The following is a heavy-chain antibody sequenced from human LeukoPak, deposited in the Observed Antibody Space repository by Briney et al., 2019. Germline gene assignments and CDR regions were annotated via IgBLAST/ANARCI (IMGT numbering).Heavy chain of an antibody. D-gene: IGHD3-10*01. CDR3: AKGPMVRGVMPGTDY. CDR1: GFTFSSYA. CDR2: ISGNGGST. V-gene: IGHV3-23*01. Sequence: PRGSPRLSCAASGFTFSSYAMSWVRQAPGKGLEWVSVISGNGGSTYYADSVKGRFTISRDNSKNTLYLQVNSLRAEDTAVYYCAKGPMVRGVMPGTDYWGQGTLVTVSA. J-gene: IGHJ4*02.